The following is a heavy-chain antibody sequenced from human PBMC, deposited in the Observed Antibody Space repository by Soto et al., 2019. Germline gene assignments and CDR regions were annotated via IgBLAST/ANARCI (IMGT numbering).Heavy chain of an antibody. CDR3: ARHVPAAGYYTGMDV. V-gene: IGHV1-69*12. CDR2: IIPIFGTA. CDR1: GGTFSSYA. J-gene: IGHJ6*02. Sequence: QVQLVQSGAEVKKPGSSVKVSCKASGGTFSSYAISWVRQAPGQGLEWMGGIIPIFGTANYPQKLQGRVTIPADESTSTAYMELSSLRSEDTAVYYCARHVPAAGYYTGMDVWGQGTTVTVSS. D-gene: IGHD2-2*01.